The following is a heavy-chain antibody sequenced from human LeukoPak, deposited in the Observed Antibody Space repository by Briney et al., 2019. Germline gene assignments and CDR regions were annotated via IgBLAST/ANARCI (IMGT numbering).Heavy chain of an antibody. CDR3: AKDSDLSKRGITVDY. V-gene: IGHV3-9*01. J-gene: IGHJ4*02. CDR2: INWSGERI. CDR1: GFTFDEYA. Sequence: PGGSLRLSCAISGFTFDEYAMYWVRQAPGKGREWVSGINWSGERIAYADSVKGRFTISRDNAKNSVFLQMNSLKPEDTAFYYCAKDSDLSKRGITVDYWGQRTLVTVSS. D-gene: IGHD3-16*01.